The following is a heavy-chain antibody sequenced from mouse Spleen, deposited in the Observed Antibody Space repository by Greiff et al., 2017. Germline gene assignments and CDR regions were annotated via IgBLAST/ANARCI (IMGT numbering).Heavy chain of an antibody. D-gene: IGHD3-3*01. CDR3: ARWGDLAWFAY. CDR2: INPYNDGT. CDR1: GYTFTSYV. V-gene: IGHV1-14*01. J-gene: IGHJ3*01. Sequence: VQLQQSGPELVKPGASVKMSCKASGYTFTSYVMHWVKQKPGQGLEWIGYINPYNDGTKYNEKFKGKATLTSDKSSSTAYMELSSLTSEDSAVYYCARWGDLAWFAYWGQGTLVTVSA.